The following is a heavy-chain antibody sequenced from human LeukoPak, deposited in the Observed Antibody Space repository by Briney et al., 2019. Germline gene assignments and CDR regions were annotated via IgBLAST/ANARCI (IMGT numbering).Heavy chain of an antibody. Sequence: GGSLRLSCAVSGFIFSSYAMSWVRQAPGKGPEWVSSINTAGGDTYYADSVKGRFTMSRDNSKNTLYLQMNSLRAEDTAVYYCAKVIVSRTVAATDNWGQGTLVTVFS. J-gene: IGHJ4*02. V-gene: IGHV3-23*01. D-gene: IGHD6-19*01. CDR3: AKVIVSRTVAATDN. CDR1: GFIFSSYA. CDR2: INTAGGDT.